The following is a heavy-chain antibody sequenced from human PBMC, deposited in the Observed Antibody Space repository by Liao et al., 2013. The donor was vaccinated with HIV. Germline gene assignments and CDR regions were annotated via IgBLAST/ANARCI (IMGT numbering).Heavy chain of an antibody. CDR1: GGPISSGAYY. D-gene: IGHD3-10*01. V-gene: IGHV4-61*02. Sequence: QVQLQESGPGLVKPSQTLSLTCTVSGGPISSGAYYWSWIRQPAGKGLEWIGRIYTSGTTNYSPSLKSRVTISVDLSRNQFSLKLSSVTAADTALYYCARQGTGYYGSGNDAFDIWGQGTMVTVSS. CDR2: IYTSGTT. J-gene: IGHJ3*02. CDR3: ARQGTGYYGSGNDAFDI.